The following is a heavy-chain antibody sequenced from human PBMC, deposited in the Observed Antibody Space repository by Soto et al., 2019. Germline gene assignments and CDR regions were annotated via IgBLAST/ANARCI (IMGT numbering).Heavy chain of an antibody. Sequence: SVNVSCKASGGTFSGYAINWVRQAPGQGLEWMGGIIPLLGITDYGQKFQGRITIAADESTGTAYMDLRGLRAEDTAVYYCARDPRSITGTTSSEDFQHWGQGTLVTGSS. CDR2: IIPLLGIT. D-gene: IGHD1-20*01. CDR1: GGTFSGYA. CDR3: ARDPRSITGTTSSEDFQH. V-gene: IGHV1-69*13. J-gene: IGHJ1*01.